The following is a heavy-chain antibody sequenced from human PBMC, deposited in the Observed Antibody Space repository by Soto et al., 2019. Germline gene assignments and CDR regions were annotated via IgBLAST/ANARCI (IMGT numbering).Heavy chain of an antibody. Sequence: EVQLVESGGGLVQPGGSLRLSCAASGFTFSSYSMKWVRQAPGKGLERVSYISSSSSTIYYADSVKGRFTISRDNAKNSVYLQMNRLRDEDTAVYYCASGKDYAEGGYWGQGTLVTVSS. CDR1: GFTFSSYS. J-gene: IGHJ4*02. D-gene: IGHD4-17*01. V-gene: IGHV3-48*02. CDR3: ASGKDYAEGGY. CDR2: ISSSSSTI.